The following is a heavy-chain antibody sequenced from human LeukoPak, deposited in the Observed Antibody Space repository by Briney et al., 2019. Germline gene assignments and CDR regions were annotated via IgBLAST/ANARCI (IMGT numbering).Heavy chain of an antibody. CDR3: ARRLPDSGSYSPDY. Sequence: TGGSLRLSCAPSGFTFSSFDMHWVRQPPDKGLVWVAFIKFDGSQKYYADSVRGRFTVSRYNSRNMLYLQLDSLRDDDTAVYFCARRLPDSGSYSPDYWGQGTLVTVSS. CDR1: GFTFSSFD. D-gene: IGHD3-10*01. V-gene: IGHV3-30*02. CDR2: IKFDGSQK. J-gene: IGHJ4*02.